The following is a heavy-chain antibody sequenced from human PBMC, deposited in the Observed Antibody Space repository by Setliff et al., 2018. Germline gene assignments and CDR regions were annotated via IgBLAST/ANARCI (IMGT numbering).Heavy chain of an antibody. Sequence: SETLSLTCNVSGGSISSYSWSWIRQAPGKGLEWIGYLYYSGNTNYNPSLKSRVTISGDTSQNYFSLKLTSVTEADTAVCYCARGPPGYYYYMNVWGQGTTVTVSS. CDR2: LYYSGNT. CDR1: GGSISSYS. V-gene: IGHV4-59*01. J-gene: IGHJ6*03. CDR3: ARGPPGYYYYMNV.